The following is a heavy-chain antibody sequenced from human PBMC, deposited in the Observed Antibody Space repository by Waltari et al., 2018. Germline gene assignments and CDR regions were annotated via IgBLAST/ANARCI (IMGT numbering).Heavy chain of an antibody. CDR1: GATIDSHY. J-gene: IGHJ1*01. V-gene: IGHV3-66*02. CDR2: IFADGTT. Sequence: EVYLEQSGGGLVQPGGSLKLSCAASGATIDSHYTNGIRQALGKGLQWISVIFADGTTHYADSERGRFAISRDTSENTLYLQLSGLRPDDSGFYYCARAGHPNSWGQGALVTVSS. D-gene: IGHD1-1*01. CDR3: ARAGHPNS.